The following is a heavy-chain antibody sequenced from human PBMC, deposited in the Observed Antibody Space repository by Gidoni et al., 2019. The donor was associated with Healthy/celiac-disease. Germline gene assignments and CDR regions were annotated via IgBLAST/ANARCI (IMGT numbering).Heavy chain of an antibody. CDR3: ARWAYCSGGSCLRGDYYYYGMDV. J-gene: IGHJ6*02. Sequence: QVQLVQSGAEVKKPGASVKVSCKASGYTCTSYDSNWVRKATGQGLEWMVWMNPNSGNTGYAQKFQGRVTMTRNTSISTADMELSSLRSEDTAVYSCARWAYCSGGSCLRGDYYYYGMDVWGQGTTVTVSS. V-gene: IGHV1-8*01. CDR1: GYTCTSYD. CDR2: MNPNSGNT. D-gene: IGHD2-15*01.